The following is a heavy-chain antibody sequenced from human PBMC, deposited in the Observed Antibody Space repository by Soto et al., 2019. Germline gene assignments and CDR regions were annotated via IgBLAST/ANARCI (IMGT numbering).Heavy chain of an antibody. Sequence: QVHLVQSGAEVKKPGASVKVSCKASGYTFTTFFMHWVRQAPGQGLQWMGIINTAGGDTSYGQKSQGTPTMTRDTSTSIFYRELSSLTSGDTAVYFCARDGVGQSKYRDAAPYYCDRWGQGTLVTVSS. CDR1: GYTFTTFF. D-gene: IGHD2-8*01. J-gene: IGHJ4*02. CDR3: ARDGVGQSKYRDAAPYYCDR. V-gene: IGHV1-46*01. CDR2: INTAGGDT.